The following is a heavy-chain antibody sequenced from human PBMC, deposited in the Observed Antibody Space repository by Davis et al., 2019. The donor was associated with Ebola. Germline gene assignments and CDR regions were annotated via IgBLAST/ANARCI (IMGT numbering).Heavy chain of an antibody. V-gene: IGHV1-18*04. J-gene: IGHJ6*03. CDR2: ISAYNGNT. CDR1: GYTFTSYG. Sequence: ASVKVSCKASGYTFTSYGISWVRQAPGQGLEWMGWISAYNGNTNYAQKLQGRVTMTTDTSTSTAYMELRSLRSDDTAVYYCAREVLERRRRQVGYYYYYMDVWGKGTTVTVSS. CDR3: AREVLERRRRQVGYYYYYMDV. D-gene: IGHD1-1*01.